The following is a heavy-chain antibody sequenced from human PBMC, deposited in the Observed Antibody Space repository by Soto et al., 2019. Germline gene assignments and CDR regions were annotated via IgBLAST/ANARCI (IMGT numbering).Heavy chain of an antibody. CDR2: ISAYNGNT. J-gene: IGHJ4*02. CDR1: GYTFFNYG. CDR3: ARDDITVPGTRADY. Sequence: QVQLVQSGGEVKKPGASVKVSCKASGYTFFNYGINWVRQAPGQALEWMGWISAYNGNTNYAQKCQGRVTMTTDPSTSTAYMELRSLRSDDTAVYYCARDDITVPGTRADYWGQGTLVTVSS. D-gene: IGHD6-19*01. V-gene: IGHV1-18*01.